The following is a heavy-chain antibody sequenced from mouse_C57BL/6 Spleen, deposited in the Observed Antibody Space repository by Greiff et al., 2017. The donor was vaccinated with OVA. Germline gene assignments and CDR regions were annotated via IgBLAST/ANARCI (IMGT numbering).Heavy chain of an antibody. V-gene: IGHV1-42*01. CDR3: ARPIYDGYSYYFDY. CDR1: GYSFTGYY. J-gene: IGHJ2*01. Sequence: VQLQQSGPELVKPGASVKISCKASGYSFTGYYMNWVKQSPEKSLEWIGEINPSTGGTTYNQKFKAKATLTVDKSSSTAYMQLKSLTSEDSAVYYCARPIYDGYSYYFDYWGQGTTLTVSS. CDR2: INPSTGGT. D-gene: IGHD2-3*01.